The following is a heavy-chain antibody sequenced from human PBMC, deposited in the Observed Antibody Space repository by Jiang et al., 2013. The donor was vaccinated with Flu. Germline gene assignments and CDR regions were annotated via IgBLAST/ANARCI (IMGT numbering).Heavy chain of an antibody. V-gene: IGHV1-69*04. CDR2: IIPILGIA. CDR1: GGTFSSYA. CDR3: ARVSFIAASFDY. Sequence: SGAEVKKPGSSVKVSCKASGGTFSSYAISWVRQAPGQGLEWMGRIIPILGIANYAQKFQGRVTITADKSTSTAYMELSSLRSEDTAVYYCARVSFIAASFDYWGQGTLVTVSS. D-gene: IGHD6-6*01. J-gene: IGHJ4*02.